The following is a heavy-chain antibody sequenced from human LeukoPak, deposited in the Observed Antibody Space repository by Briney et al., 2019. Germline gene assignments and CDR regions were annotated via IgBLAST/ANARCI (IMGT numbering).Heavy chain of an antibody. V-gene: IGHV4-59*01. D-gene: IGHD5-18*01. CDR1: GGSISSYY. CDR2: IYYSGST. CDR3: ARVQVYSYCYKPFDI. Sequence: SETLSLTCTVSGGSISSYYWSWIRQPPGKGLEWIGYIYYSGSTNYNPSLKSRVTISVDTSKNQFSLKLSSVTAADTAVYYCARVQVYSYCYKPFDIWGQGTMVTVSS. J-gene: IGHJ3*02.